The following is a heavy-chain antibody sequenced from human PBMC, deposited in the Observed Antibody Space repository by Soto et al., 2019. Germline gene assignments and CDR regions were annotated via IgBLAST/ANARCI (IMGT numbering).Heavy chain of an antibody. J-gene: IGHJ6*02. CDR2: IYYSGNP. CDR3: ARNSPLLENDYYGMAV. Sequence: ASETLSLTCTVSGDFLSSNHLSGIRQPPGKGLEWIGYIYYSGNPTYNPSFKSRVTMSVDRSKNQFSLRLSSLTAADTAVYYCARNSPLLENDYYGMAVWGQGTTVTVSS. CDR1: GDFLSSNH. V-gene: IGHV4-59*08. D-gene: IGHD2-21*01.